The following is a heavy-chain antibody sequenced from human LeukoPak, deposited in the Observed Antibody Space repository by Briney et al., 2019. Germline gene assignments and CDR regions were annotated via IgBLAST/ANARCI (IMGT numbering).Heavy chain of an antibody. V-gene: IGHV3-23*01. CDR1: GFTFTSYA. CDR2: ISAGGGTT. D-gene: IGHD1-14*01. J-gene: IGHJ4*02. CDR3: AKDRDGGSTTRPKGFDY. Sequence: PGGSLRLSCAASGFTFTSYAMSWVRQAPGEGLEGVSAISAGGGTTYYLDSVKGRFTISRDKSTSTLYLQMNSLRVEDTALYYCAKDRDGGSTTRPKGFDYWGQGTPVTVSS.